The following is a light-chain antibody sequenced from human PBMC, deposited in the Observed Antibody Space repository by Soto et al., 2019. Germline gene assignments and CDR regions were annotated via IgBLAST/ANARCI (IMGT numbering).Light chain of an antibody. CDR2: EVN. Sequence: QSALTQPPSASGSPGQSVTISCTGTSSDVGDYNYVSWYQQHPGKAPKPMIYEVNKRPSGVPDRFSGSKSDNTASLTVSGLQAEDESDYYCSSYAGSNNWVFGGGTKLTVL. CDR1: SSDVGDYNY. V-gene: IGLV2-8*01. J-gene: IGLJ3*02. CDR3: SSYAGSNNWV.